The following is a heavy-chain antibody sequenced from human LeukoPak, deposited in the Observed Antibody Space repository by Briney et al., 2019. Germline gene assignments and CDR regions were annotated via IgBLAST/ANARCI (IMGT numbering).Heavy chain of an antibody. J-gene: IGHJ3*02. V-gene: IGHV3-64*01. D-gene: IGHD2-21*01. Sequence: GGSLRLSCAPSGFTSISYAMHWVRPAPRRGLEYVSAISSNVGRTYYAHSVKGSFTLSRDNSQKTLYLQTGRLRAEDMALYYSARGASTADAFDIWGEGTMVTVSS. CDR3: ARGASTADAFDI. CDR1: GFTSISYA. CDR2: ISSNVGRT.